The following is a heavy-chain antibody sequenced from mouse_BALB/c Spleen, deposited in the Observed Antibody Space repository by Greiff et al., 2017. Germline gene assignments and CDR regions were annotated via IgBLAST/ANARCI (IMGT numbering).Heavy chain of an antibody. Sequence: EVKLMESGGGLVKPGGSLKLSCAASGFTFSSYTMSWVRQTPEKRLEWVATISSGGSYTYYPDSVKGRFTISRDNAKNTLYLQMSSLKSEDTAMYYCTRDGYGYYAMDYWGQGTSVTVSS. D-gene: IGHD2-2*01. V-gene: IGHV5-6-4*01. CDR3: TRDGYGYYAMDY. CDR1: GFTFSSYT. J-gene: IGHJ4*01. CDR2: ISSGGSYT.